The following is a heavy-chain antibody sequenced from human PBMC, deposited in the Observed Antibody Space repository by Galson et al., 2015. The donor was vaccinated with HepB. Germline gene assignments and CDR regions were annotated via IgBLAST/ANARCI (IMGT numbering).Heavy chain of an antibody. D-gene: IGHD3-22*01. CDR1: GFTFSSYA. J-gene: IGHJ4*02. CDR3: AKVYYYDSSGPDY. V-gene: IGHV3-23*01. Sequence: SLRLSCAASGFTFSSYAMSWVRQAPGKGLEWVSAISGSGGSTYYADSVKDRFTISRDNSKNTLYLQMNSLRAEDTAVYYCAKVYYYDSSGPDYWGQGTLVTVSS. CDR2: ISGSGGST.